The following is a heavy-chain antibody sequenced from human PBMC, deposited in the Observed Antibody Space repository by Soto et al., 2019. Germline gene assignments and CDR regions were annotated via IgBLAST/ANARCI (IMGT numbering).Heavy chain of an antibody. CDR1: GYTFINYG. CDR3: ARGDYSSHKNVYDALDV. CDR2: ISCYNGNT. V-gene: IGHV1-18*01. J-gene: IGHJ6*02. D-gene: IGHD4-4*01. Sequence: QVQLVQSGAEVKKPGASVKVSCKASGYTFINYGISWVRQAPGQGLEWMGWISCYNGNTNYAQNLQGRVTMTTDTSTNKAYMELPSLRADDTSVYYWARGDYSSHKNVYDALDVWGQGTKVTVSS.